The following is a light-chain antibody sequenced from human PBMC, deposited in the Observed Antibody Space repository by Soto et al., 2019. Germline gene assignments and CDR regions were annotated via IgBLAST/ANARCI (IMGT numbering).Light chain of an antibody. J-gene: IGLJ1*01. V-gene: IGLV2-14*01. CDR3: SSYTSSNTVV. CDR1: RSDVGGYNH. Sequence: QSALTQPASVSGSPRQSITISCTGTRSDVGGYNHVSWYQQSPGKAPKLMIFEVSQRPSGVSNRFSGSKSGNTASLTISGLQADDEADYYCSSYTSSNTVVFGPGTKLTVL. CDR2: EVS.